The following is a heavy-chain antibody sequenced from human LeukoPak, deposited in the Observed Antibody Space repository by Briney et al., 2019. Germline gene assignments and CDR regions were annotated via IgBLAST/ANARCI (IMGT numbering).Heavy chain of an antibody. D-gene: IGHD4-11*01. CDR3: ASHRYCNYYLDY. J-gene: IGHJ4*02. V-gene: IGHV4-39*06. Sequence: SETLSLTCTVSVGSLNRSSDHWGWVSQPPGEGGVRIGSIYYSGSPHNNPSLQSRHTISRDISQNLIALKLTALSAADTVVYFCASHRYCNYYLDYWGQGTLVTVSS. CDR1: VGSLNRSSDH. CDR2: IYYSGSP.